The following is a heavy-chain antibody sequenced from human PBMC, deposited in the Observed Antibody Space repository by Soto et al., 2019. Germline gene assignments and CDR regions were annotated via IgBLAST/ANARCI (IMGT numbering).Heavy chain of an antibody. CDR1: GGSISRYY. CDR3: ARDHPHSYGVYYFDY. Sequence: SETLSLTCTVSGGSISRYYWIWIRQPPGKGLEWIGYIYYSGSTNYNPSLKSRVTISVDTSKNQVSLKVNSVTAADTAVYYCARDHPHSYGVYYFDYWGQGTPVTVSS. V-gene: IGHV4-59*01. D-gene: IGHD5-18*01. J-gene: IGHJ4*02. CDR2: IYYSGST.